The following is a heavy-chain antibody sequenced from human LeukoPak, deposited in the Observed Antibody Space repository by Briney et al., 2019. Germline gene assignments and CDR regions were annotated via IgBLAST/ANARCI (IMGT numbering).Heavy chain of an antibody. CDR3: ARRVPSQVITDYLDY. V-gene: IGHV3-21*05. CDR2: ITSSSNFI. Sequence: GGSLRLSCTASGFTFSAYSMNWVRQALGKGLEWLSIITSSSNFIYYADSVKGRFTVSRDNAKNSLYLQMDSLRAEDTAVYYCARRVPSQVITDYLDYWGLGALVTVSS. CDR1: GFTFSAYS. J-gene: IGHJ4*02. D-gene: IGHD3-22*01.